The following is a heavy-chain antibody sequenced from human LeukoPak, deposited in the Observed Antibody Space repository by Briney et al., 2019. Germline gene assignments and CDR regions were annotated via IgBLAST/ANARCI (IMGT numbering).Heavy chain of an antibody. CDR1: GDSTSSYY. CDR3: ARHGAAYSFDY. V-gene: IGHV4-59*08. D-gene: IGHD2-21*01. Sequence: SQTLSLTCTVSGDSTSSYYWSWIRQPPGKGLEWIGYIFYSGSTNSNPSLKSRVTISVDTSKNQFSLNLSSVTAADTAVYYCARHGAAYSFDYWGQGTLVTVSS. J-gene: IGHJ4*02. CDR2: IFYSGST.